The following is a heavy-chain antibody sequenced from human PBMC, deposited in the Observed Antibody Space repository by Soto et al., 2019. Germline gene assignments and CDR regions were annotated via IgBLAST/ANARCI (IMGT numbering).Heavy chain of an antibody. D-gene: IGHD6-13*01. CDR2: IYPDNSET. V-gene: IGHV5-51*01. J-gene: IGHJ6*02. CDR3: ARREGYSSSPPYYYYGMDV. Sequence: GESLKISCKGSGYTFTKYWIGWVRQMPGKGLQWMGAIYPDNSETTHGPSFQGQATFSVDKSTTTAYLQWSSLKASDTAMYYCARREGYSSSPPYYYYGMDVWGQGTTVTVSS. CDR1: GYTFTKYW.